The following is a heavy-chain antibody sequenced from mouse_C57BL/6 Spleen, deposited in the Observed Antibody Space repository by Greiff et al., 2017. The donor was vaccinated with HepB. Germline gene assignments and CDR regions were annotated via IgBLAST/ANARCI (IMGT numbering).Heavy chain of an antibody. CDR2: IDPSDSET. V-gene: IGHV1-52*01. D-gene: IGHD2-2*01. J-gene: IGHJ4*01. CDR3: ARRLGYYGYDGYAMDY. CDR1: GYTFTSYW. Sequence: VQLQQPGAELVRPGSSVKLSCKASGYTFTSYWMHWVKQRPIQGLEWIGNIDPSDSETHYNQKFKDKATLTVDKSSSTAYMQLSSLTSEDSAVYYCARRLGYYGYDGYAMDYWGQGTSVTVSS.